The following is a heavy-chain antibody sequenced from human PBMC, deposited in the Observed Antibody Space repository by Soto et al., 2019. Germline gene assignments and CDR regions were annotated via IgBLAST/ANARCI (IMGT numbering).Heavy chain of an antibody. D-gene: IGHD3-22*01. V-gene: IGHV3-23*01. Sequence: EVQLSESGGGLVQPGGSLRLSCAASGFTFSSYAMNWVRQAPGKGLEWVSGISGSGGSTYYADSVKGRFTISRDNYKNTLYLKMNSLRAEETAVYYCSKGLRIDYHDSSGYLRYFDYWGQGSLVTVST. CDR2: ISGSGGST. CDR1: GFTFSSYA. CDR3: SKGLRIDYHDSSGYLRYFDY. J-gene: IGHJ4*02.